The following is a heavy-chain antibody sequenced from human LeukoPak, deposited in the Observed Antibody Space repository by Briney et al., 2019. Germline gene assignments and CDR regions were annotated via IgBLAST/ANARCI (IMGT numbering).Heavy chain of an antibody. J-gene: IGHJ4*02. D-gene: IGHD4-17*01. CDR2: ISGSGGST. CDR1: GFTFSSYA. CDR3: AKDYGDYVFYFDY. Sequence: GGSMRLSCAASGFTFSSYAMSWVRQAPGKGLEWVSAISGSGGSTYYADSVKGRFTISRDKSKNTLYLQMNSLRAEDTAVYYCAKDYGDYVFYFDYWGQGTLVTVSS. V-gene: IGHV3-23*01.